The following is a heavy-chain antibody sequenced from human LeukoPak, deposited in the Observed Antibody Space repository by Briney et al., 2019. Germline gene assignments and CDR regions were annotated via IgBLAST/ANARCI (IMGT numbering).Heavy chain of an antibody. D-gene: IGHD4-17*01. Sequence: PSETLSLACTISGGSISSSGYYWGWIRQPPGKGLEWIGSIYYSGSTYYNPSLKSRVTISVDTSKNQFSLKLSSVTAADTAVYYCASSDGDYPGPYFDYWGQGTLVTVSS. CDR2: IYYSGST. J-gene: IGHJ4*02. CDR1: GGSISSSGYY. V-gene: IGHV4-39*07. CDR3: ASSDGDYPGPYFDY.